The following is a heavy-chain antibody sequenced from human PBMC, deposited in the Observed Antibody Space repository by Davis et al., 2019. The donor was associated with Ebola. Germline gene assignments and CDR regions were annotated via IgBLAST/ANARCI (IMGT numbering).Heavy chain of an antibody. V-gene: IGHV4-59*01. CDR2: IYYSGST. CDR1: GGSISYYY. CDR3: ASLDYYGMEV. Sequence: CTVLGGSISYYYWNWIRQASGKGLVWIGDIYYSGSTNYNPSLKSRVTISVDTSKNQFSLKLSSVTAADTAVYYCASLDYYGMEVWGQGTTVTVSS. J-gene: IGHJ6*02.